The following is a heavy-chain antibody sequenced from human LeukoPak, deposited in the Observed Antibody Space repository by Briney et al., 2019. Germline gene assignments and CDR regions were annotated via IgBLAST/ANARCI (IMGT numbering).Heavy chain of an antibody. CDR2: ISSSSSTI. CDR1: GFTFRSYA. Sequence: GGSLRLSCAASGFTFRSYAMNWVRQAPGKGLEWVSYISSSSSTIYYADSVKGRFTISRDNAKNSLYLQMNSLRAEDTAVYYCAKDVTASSTTLFGSYYYGMDVWGLGTTVTVSS. CDR3: AKDVTASSTTLFGSYYYGMDV. D-gene: IGHD2-2*01. J-gene: IGHJ6*02. V-gene: IGHV3-48*04.